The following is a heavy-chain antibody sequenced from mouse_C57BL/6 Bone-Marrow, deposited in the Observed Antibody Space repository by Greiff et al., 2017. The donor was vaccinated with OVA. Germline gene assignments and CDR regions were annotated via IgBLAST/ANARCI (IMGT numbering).Heavy chain of an antibody. Sequence: EVKLVESGGGLVKPGGSLKLSCAASGFTFSDYGMHWVRQAPEKGLEWVAYISSGSSTIYYADTVKGRLTISRDNAKNTLFLQMTGLGSEETAMYYCAGGRLDYWGQGTSVTVSS. CDR3: AGGRLDY. CDR1: GFTFSDYG. CDR2: ISSGSSTI. V-gene: IGHV5-17*01. J-gene: IGHJ4*01.